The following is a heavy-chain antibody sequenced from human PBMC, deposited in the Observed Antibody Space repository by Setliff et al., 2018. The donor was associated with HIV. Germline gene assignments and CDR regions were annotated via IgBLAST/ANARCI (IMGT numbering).Heavy chain of an antibody. Sequence: PGGSLRLSCAASGFSLRNSDVNWVRQGPGKGLEWVSSINWNGGSTGYADSVKGRFTISRDNAKNSLYLQMNSLRAEDTAVYYCASGDRYSYGLEYFQHWGQGTLVTVSS. CDR2: INWNGGST. J-gene: IGHJ1*01. V-gene: IGHV3-20*04. D-gene: IGHD5-18*01. CDR3: ASGDRYSYGLEYFQH. CDR1: GFSLRNSD.